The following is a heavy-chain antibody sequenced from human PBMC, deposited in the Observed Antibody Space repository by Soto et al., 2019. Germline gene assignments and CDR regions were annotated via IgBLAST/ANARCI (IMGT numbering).Heavy chain of an antibody. CDR1: TISINVHG. J-gene: IGHJ4*02. D-gene: IGHD6-19*01. V-gene: IGHV3-30*18. Sequence: SLRFSCTSSTISINVHGIQWVRQAPAKGLEWVAFISNDGRVQYYADSVKGRFTISNDNSKNTLFLQMNSLKAEDTAVYFCAKHLQYDSGWPLHYWGQGTLVTVSS. CDR3: AKHLQYDSGWPLHY. CDR2: ISNDGRVQ.